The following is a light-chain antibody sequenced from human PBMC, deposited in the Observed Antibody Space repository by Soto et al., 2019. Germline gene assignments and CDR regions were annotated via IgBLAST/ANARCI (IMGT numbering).Light chain of an antibody. CDR3: QHSNSDPEA. V-gene: IGKV1-5*03. CDR2: KAS. J-gene: IGKJ1*01. Sequence: DIQMTQSPSTLSGSVGDRVTITCRASQPISSCLAWYQQKPGKAPKLLIYKASTLQSGVPSRFSGSGSGTEFTLTISSLQPEDFATYYCQHSNSDPEAFGQGTKVEFK. CDR1: QPISSC.